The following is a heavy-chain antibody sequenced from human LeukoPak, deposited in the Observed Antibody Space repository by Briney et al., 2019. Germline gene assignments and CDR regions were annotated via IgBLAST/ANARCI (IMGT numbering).Heavy chain of an antibody. CDR3: AKGHFASSSFFDY. Sequence: GGSLRLSCAVSKFNFAMSWVRQTADKRLEWVSAISGSGDATFYTDSVKGRFTISRDNSKNTLYLQMNNLRVEDTAVYYCAKGHFASSSFFDYWGQGTLVTVSS. V-gene: IGHV3-23*01. CDR2: ISGSGDAT. J-gene: IGHJ4*02. CDR1: KFNFA. D-gene: IGHD6-6*01.